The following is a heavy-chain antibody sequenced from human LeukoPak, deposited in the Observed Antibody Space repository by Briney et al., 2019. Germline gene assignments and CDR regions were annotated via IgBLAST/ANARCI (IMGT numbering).Heavy chain of an antibody. D-gene: IGHD6-19*01. Sequence: GASVKVSCKASGYTFTSYAMHWVRQTPGQRLEWMGWINAGNGNTKYSQKFQGRVTITRDTSASTASMELSSLRSEDTAVYYCARDRADRIAVAGSEYYYYGMDVWGQGTTVTVSS. J-gene: IGHJ6*02. V-gene: IGHV1-3*01. CDR3: ARDRADRIAVAGSEYYYYGMDV. CDR1: GYTFTSYA. CDR2: INAGNGNT.